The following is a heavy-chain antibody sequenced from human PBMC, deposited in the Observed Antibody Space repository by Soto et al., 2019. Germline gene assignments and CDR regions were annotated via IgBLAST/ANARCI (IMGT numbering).Heavy chain of an antibody. CDR2: IYYSGST. D-gene: IGHD3-22*01. J-gene: IGHJ3*02. Sequence: QVQLQESGPGLVKPSQTLSLTCTVSGGSISSGGYYWSWIRQHPGKGLEWIGYIYYSGSTYYNPSLESRVTISVDTSKNQFSLKLSSVTAADTAVYYCARDSSGGTDAFDMWGQGTMVTVSS. CDR1: GGSISSGGYY. V-gene: IGHV4-31*03. CDR3: ARDSSGGTDAFDM.